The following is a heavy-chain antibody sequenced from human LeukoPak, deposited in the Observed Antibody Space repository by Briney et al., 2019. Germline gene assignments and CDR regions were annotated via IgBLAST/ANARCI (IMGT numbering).Heavy chain of an antibody. CDR3: ARASDDYGDYYFDY. D-gene: IGHD4-17*01. Sequence: SETLSLTCTVSGYSISSGYYWGWIRQPPGKGLEWIGSIYHSGSTYYNPSLKSRVTISVDTSKNQFSLKLSSVTAADTAVYYCARASDDYGDYYFDYWGQGTLVTVSS. V-gene: IGHV4-38-2*02. CDR1: GYSISSGYY. J-gene: IGHJ4*02. CDR2: IYHSGST.